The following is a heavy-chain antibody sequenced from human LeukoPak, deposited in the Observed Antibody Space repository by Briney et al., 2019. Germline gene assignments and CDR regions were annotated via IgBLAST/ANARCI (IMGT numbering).Heavy chain of an antibody. J-gene: IGHJ3*02. CDR1: GFTFSSYE. V-gene: IGHV3-48*03. D-gene: IGHD3-16*02. Sequence: GGSLRLSCAASGFTFSSYEMNRVRQAPGKGLEWVSYISSSGSTIYYADSVKGRFTISRDNAKNSLYLQMNSLRAEDTAVYYCARDYDYVWGSYRYSASFDIWGQGTMVTVSS. CDR2: ISSSGSTI. CDR3: ARDYDYVWGSYRYSASFDI.